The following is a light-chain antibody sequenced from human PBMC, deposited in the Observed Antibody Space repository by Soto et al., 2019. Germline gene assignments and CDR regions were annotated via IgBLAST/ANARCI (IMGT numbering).Light chain of an antibody. J-gene: IGKJ5*01. V-gene: IGKV3-20*01. CDR1: QSVSNNY. CDR2: GAS. Sequence: EFVLTQYPGTLSLSQGERATLSCRASQSVSNNYLAWYQQKPGQAPRLLIYGASSRATGIPDRFSGSGSGTDFTLTISRLEPEDFAVYYCQQYGSSRVTFGQGTRLEIK. CDR3: QQYGSSRVT.